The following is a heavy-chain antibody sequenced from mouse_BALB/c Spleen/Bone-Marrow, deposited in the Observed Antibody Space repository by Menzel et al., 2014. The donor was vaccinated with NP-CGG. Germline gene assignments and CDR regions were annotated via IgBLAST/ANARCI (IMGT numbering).Heavy chain of an antibody. Sequence: EVQLMESGTVLVRPGASVKMSCKASGYTFSNYWMHWVKQRPGQGLEWIGTIYPGNGNTTYNEKFKGKATLTVDTSTSTDNMELSSLTNEAAAVYCCTTHARYDFDYWGQGTTLTVSS. J-gene: IGHJ2*01. CDR3: TTHARYDFDY. V-gene: IGHV1-5*01. CDR1: GYTFSNYW. CDR2: IYPGNGNT.